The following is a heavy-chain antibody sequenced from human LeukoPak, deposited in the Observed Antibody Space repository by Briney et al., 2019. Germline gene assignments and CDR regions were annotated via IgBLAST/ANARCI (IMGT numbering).Heavy chain of an antibody. V-gene: IGHV4-4*07. Sequence: PSETLSLTCTVSGGSISSYYWSWIRHPAGKGLEWIGRIYSSGSTNYNPSLKSRVSMSIDTSNNQFSLKLSSVTAADTAVYYCARDGVVDVWGKGTTVTVSS. CDR1: GGSISSYY. J-gene: IGHJ6*03. CDR3: ARDGVVDV. D-gene: IGHD3-3*01. CDR2: IYSSGST.